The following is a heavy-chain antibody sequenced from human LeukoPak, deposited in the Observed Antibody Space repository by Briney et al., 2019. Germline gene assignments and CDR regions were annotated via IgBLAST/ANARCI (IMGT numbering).Heavy chain of an antibody. Sequence: ASVRVSCKASGYTFTSYGIRWVRQAPGQGLEWMGWISAYNGNTNYAQKLQGRVTMTTDTSTSTAYMELRSLRSDDTAVYYCARGLQYCSSTSCYFDYWGQGTLVTVSS. V-gene: IGHV1-18*01. CDR3: ARGLQYCSSTSCYFDY. CDR2: ISAYNGNT. D-gene: IGHD2-2*01. CDR1: GYTFTSYG. J-gene: IGHJ4*02.